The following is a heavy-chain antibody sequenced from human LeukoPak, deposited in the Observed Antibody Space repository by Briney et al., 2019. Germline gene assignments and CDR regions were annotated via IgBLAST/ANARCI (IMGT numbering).Heavy chain of an antibody. Sequence: PSETLSLTCTVSGGSISSSSHYWSWIRQPPGKGLEWIASINYSGSTYYNPSLKSRVTISVDRSKNQFSLKLSSVTAADTAVYYCARSRGYSYGPLDYWGQGTLVTVSS. V-gene: IGHV4-39*07. CDR2: INYSGST. CDR3: ARSRGYSYGPLDY. D-gene: IGHD5-18*01. CDR1: GGSISSSSHY. J-gene: IGHJ4*02.